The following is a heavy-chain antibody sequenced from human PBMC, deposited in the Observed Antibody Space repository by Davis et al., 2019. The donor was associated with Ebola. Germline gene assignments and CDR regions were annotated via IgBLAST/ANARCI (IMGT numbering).Heavy chain of an antibody. CDR3: ARDDPESYGYLYYYYMDV. Sequence: ASVKVSCKASGYTFTSYGISWVRQAPGQGLEWMGWISAYNGNTNYAQKLQGRVTMTTDTSTSTAYMELSSLRSEDTAVYYCARDDPESYGYLYYYYMDVWGKGTTVTVSS. V-gene: IGHV1-18*01. D-gene: IGHD5-18*01. CDR2: ISAYNGNT. CDR1: GYTFTSYG. J-gene: IGHJ6*03.